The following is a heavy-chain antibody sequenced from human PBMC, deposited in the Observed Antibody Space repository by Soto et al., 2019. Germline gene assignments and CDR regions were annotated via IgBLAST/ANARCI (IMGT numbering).Heavy chain of an antibody. J-gene: IGHJ4*02. CDR3: AKGSEWLVTWDRDY. Sequence: QVQLVESGGGVVQPGRSLRLSCAASGFTFSSYGMHWVRQAPGKGLEWVAVISYDETATYYSDSVKGRFTISRDNSKNTRFLQMNSLRSEYTAMYYCAKGSEWLVTWDRDYLGQGTLVTVSS. CDR1: GFTFSSYG. V-gene: IGHV3-30*18. CDR2: ISYDETAT. D-gene: IGHD6-19*01.